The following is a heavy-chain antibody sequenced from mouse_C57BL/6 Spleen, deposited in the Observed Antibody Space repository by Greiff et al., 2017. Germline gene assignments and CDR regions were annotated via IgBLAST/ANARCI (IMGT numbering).Heavy chain of an antibody. CDR1: GYTFTDYE. J-gene: IGHJ3*01. CDR2: IDPETGGT. D-gene: IGHD2-4*01. V-gene: IGHV1-15*01. CDR3: TRKEYDYDGGFAY. Sequence: QVQLQQSGAELVRPGASVTLSCKASGYTFTDYEMHWVKQTPVHGLEWIGAIDPETGGTAYNQKFKGKAILTADKSSSTAYMELRSLTSEDSAVYYCTRKEYDYDGGFAYWGQGTLVTVSA.